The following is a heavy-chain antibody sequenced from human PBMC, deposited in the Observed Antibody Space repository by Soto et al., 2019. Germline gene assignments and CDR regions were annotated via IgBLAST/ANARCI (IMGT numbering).Heavy chain of an antibody. D-gene: IGHD4-17*01. V-gene: IGHV4-59*01. J-gene: IGHJ3*02. CDR1: GGSIIIYY. Sequence: PAEPLSRTCTVYGGSIIIYYWSWIRQTPGKGLEWIGYIYYSVSTNYNPSLKSRVTISVDTSKNQFSLKLSSVTAADTAVYYCARDDYGGGVAFDIWGQGKMVTVSS. CDR2: IYYSVST. CDR3: ARDDYGGGVAFDI.